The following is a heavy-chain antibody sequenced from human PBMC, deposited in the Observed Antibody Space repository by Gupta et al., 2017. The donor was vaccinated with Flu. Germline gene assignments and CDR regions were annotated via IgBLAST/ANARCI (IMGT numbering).Heavy chain of an antibody. CDR3: ARHLVVVPAAIDAFDI. Sequence: GLEWMGRIDPSDSYTNYSPSFQGHVTISADKSISTAYLQWSSLKASDTAMYYCARHLVVVPAAIDAFDIWGQGTMVTVSS. CDR2: IDPSDSYT. V-gene: IGHV5-10-1*01. D-gene: IGHD2-2*01. J-gene: IGHJ3*02.